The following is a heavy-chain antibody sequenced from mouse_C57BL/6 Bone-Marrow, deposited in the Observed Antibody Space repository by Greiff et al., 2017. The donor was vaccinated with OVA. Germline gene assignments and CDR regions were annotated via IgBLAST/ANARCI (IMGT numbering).Heavy chain of an antibody. Sequence: QVQLQQSGAELVMPGASVKLSCKASGYTFTSYWMHWVKQRPGQGLEWIGEIDPSDSYTNYNQKFKGKSTLTVDKSSSTAYMQLSSLTSEDSAVYYCARGGYAFDYWGQGTTLTVSS. CDR3: ARGGYAFDY. V-gene: IGHV1-69*01. CDR2: IDPSDSYT. D-gene: IGHD2-2*01. J-gene: IGHJ2*01. CDR1: GYTFTSYW.